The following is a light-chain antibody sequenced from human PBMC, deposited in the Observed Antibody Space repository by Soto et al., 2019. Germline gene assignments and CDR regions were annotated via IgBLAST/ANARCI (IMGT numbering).Light chain of an antibody. CDR3: HQYDSSPLT. V-gene: IGKV3-20*01. CDR2: GAS. J-gene: IGKJ4*01. Sequence: EIVLTQSPGTPSLSPGERATLSCRASQSVSSSYLAWYQQKPGQAPRLLIYGASSRATGIPDRFSGSGSGTDLTLTISRLEPEDFAVYYCHQYDSSPLTFGGGTKVEIK. CDR1: QSVSSSY.